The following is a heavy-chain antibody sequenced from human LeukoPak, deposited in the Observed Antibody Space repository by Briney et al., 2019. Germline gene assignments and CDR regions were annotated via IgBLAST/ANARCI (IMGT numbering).Heavy chain of an antibody. CDR3: VELWFRGY. J-gene: IGHJ4*02. D-gene: IGHD2-21*01. Sequence: GGALRLSCAASRFGFTNAWMSWVRQAPGKGLEWVGRIKGNTNGGTTDYAAPVKGTFTISRADSKNTLYLQMNSVKAEDTGVYYCVELWFRGYWGQGTLVTV. CDR2: IKGNTNGGTT. CDR1: RFGFTNAW. V-gene: IGHV3-15*01.